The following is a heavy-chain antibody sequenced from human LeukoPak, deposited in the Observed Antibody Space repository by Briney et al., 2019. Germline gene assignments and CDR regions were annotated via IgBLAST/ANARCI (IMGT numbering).Heavy chain of an antibody. CDR3: ARGRVGQYYYYYGMDV. D-gene: IGHD2-15*01. CDR2: IYYSGST. J-gene: IGHJ6*02. CDR1: GGSISSSSYY. Sequence: NSSETLSLTCTVSGGSISSSSYYWSWIRQPPGKGLEWIGYIYYSGSTNYNPSLKSRVTISVDTSKNQFSLKLSSVTAADTAVYYCARGRVGQYYYYYGMDVWGQGTTVTVSS. V-gene: IGHV4-61*05.